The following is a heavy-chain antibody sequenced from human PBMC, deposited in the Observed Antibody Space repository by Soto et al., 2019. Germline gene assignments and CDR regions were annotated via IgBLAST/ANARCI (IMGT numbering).Heavy chain of an antibody. CDR2: ISHDGSNK. V-gene: IGHV3-30-3*01. J-gene: IGHJ4*02. CDR3: ARACGSTSCYTFDY. D-gene: IGHD2-2*02. Sequence: PGGSLRLSCAASGFTFSSYAMHWVRQAPGKGLEWVAVISHDGSNKYNADSVKGRFTISRDNSKNTLYLQMNSLRAEDTAMYYCARACGSTSCYTFDYWGQGTLVTVSS. CDR1: GFTFSSYA.